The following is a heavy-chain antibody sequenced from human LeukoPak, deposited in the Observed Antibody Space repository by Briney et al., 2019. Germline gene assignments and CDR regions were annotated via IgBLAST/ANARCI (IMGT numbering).Heavy chain of an antibody. CDR3: ATGGHPSDAFDI. V-gene: IGHV4-59*08. J-gene: IGHJ3*02. CDR2: IYYSGST. Sequence: PSETLSLTCTVPGGSISSYYWSWIRQPPGKGLEWIGYIYYSGSTNYNPSLKSRVTISVDTSKNQFSLKLSSVTAADTAVYYCATGGHPSDAFDIWGQGTMVTVSS. CDR1: GGSISSYY.